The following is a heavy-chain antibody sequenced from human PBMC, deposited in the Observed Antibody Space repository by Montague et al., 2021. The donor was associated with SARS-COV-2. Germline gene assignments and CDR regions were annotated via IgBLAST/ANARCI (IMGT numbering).Heavy chain of an antibody. J-gene: IGHJ4*02. Sequence: SETLSLTCTVSGGSLSSSSYYWGWIRQPPGKGLEWVGSFFYSGSTYYNPSLKSRVTISVDTSKNQFSLKLSSVTAADTVVYYCARPQQQLAFDYWGQGTLVTVSS. CDR2: FFYSGST. CDR1: GGSLSSSSYY. CDR3: ARPQQQLAFDY. V-gene: IGHV4-39*01. D-gene: IGHD6-13*01.